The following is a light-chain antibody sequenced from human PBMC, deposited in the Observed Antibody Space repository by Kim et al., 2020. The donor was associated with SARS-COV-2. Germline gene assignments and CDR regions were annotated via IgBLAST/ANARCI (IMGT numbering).Light chain of an antibody. Sequence: DIQMTQSPSSLSASVGDRVTITCRASQDISRYLNWYQQKPGKAPKHLIYTASSLQSAVPSRFTGSGSETDFTLTISSLQPEDFATYYCQQTYSASRTFGQGTKVDIK. J-gene: IGKJ1*01. CDR1: QDISRY. CDR2: TAS. CDR3: QQTYSASRT. V-gene: IGKV1-39*01.